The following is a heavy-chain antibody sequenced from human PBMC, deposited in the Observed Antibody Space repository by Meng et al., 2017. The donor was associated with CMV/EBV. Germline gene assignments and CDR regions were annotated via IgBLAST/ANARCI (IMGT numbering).Heavy chain of an antibody. CDR3: ARDRGCSSTSCYPNWFDP. CDR1: GYTFTGYY. V-gene: IGHV1-69*05. J-gene: IGHJ5*02. D-gene: IGHD2-2*01. Sequence: SVKVSCKASGYTFTGYYMHWVRQAPGQGLEWMGWINPIFGTANYAQKFQGRVTITTDESTSTAYMELSSLRSEDTAVYYCARDRGCSSTSCYPNWFDPWGQGTLVTVSS. CDR2: INPIFGTA.